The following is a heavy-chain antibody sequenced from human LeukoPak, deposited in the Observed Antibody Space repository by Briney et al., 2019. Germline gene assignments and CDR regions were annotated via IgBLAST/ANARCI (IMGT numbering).Heavy chain of an antibody. CDR1: GFTFTTYW. CDR3: AKEGEPLNRYSGSYEDY. D-gene: IGHD1-26*01. V-gene: IGHV3-23*01. Sequence: LAGGSLRLSCAASGFTFTTYWMSWVRQLPGKGLEWVSAISGSGGSTYYADSVKGRFTISRDNSKNTLYLQMNSLRAEDTAVYYCAKEGEPLNRYSGSYEDYWGKGTLVTVSS. J-gene: IGHJ4*02. CDR2: ISGSGGST.